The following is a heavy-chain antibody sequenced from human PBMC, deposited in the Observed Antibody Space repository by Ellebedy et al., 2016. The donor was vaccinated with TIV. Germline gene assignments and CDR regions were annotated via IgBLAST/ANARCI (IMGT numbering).Heavy chain of an antibody. D-gene: IGHD3-16*01. V-gene: IGHV4-31*03. CDR2: ISHGGTT. J-gene: IGHJ3*02. CDR3: ARDGGPTSGYAFET. CDR1: GGTINSGAYY. Sequence: SETLSLTXSVSGGTINSGAYYWNWIRQHPGKGLEWLGYISHGGTTSYIPSLRGRLTISMGSSNSQFSLNLTSVTGADTAVYYCARDGGPTSGYAFETWGHGTMVTVSS.